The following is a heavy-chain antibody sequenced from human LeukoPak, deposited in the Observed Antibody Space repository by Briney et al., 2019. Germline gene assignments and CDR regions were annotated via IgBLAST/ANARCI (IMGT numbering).Heavy chain of an antibody. CDR2: INAGNGNT. J-gene: IGHJ6*03. D-gene: IGHD3-9*01. CDR3: ARDPYYDILTGHFSYLDV. CDR1: GYTFTSYA. V-gene: IGHV1-3*01. Sequence: ASVKVSCKASGYTFTSYAMHWVRQAPGQRLEWMGWINAGNGNTKYSQKFQGRITITRDTSASTAYMELSSLRSEDTAVYYCARDPYYDILTGHFSYLDVWGKGTTVTVSS.